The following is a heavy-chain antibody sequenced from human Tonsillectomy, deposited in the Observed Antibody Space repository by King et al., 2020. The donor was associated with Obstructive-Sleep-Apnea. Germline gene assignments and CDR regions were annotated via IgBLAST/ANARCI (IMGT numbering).Heavy chain of an antibody. CDR2: MSPNSGST. D-gene: IGHD6-13*01. CDR3: ARVESGSSWLETFDY. CDR1: GYTFNNYD. J-gene: IGHJ4*02. V-gene: IGHV1-8*02. Sequence: VQLVQSGAEVKKPGASVKVSCKASGYTFNNYDINWVRQATGQGLEWMGWMSPNSGSTGYAQKFQGRVTMTRNTSISTAYMELSSLRSEDTAVYYCARVESGSSWLETFDYWGQGTLVTVSS.